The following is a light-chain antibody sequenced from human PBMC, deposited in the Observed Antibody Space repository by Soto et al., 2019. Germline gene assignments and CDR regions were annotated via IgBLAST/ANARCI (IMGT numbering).Light chain of an antibody. Sequence: QSVLTQPPSASGTPGQRVTISCSGSSSNIGSNYVYWYQQHPGTAPKLLIYSNNQRPSGVPDRFSGSKSGTSASLAISGLRSEDEADYYCAAWDDSLSGWVFGGGTKVTVL. V-gene: IGLV1-47*02. CDR3: AAWDDSLSGWV. J-gene: IGLJ3*02. CDR1: SSNIGSNY. CDR2: SNN.